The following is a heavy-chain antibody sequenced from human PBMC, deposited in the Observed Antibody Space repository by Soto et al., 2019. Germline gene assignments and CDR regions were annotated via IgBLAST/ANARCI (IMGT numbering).Heavy chain of an antibody. CDR1: GFTFSSYA. D-gene: IGHD5-12*01. J-gene: IGHJ4*02. CDR3: AKDPGGMATTRVDY. CDR2: ISGSGGST. Sequence: EVQLLESGGGLVQPGGSLRLSCAASGFTFSSYAMSWVRQAPVKGLEWVSAISGSGGSTYYADSVKGRFTISRDNSRNTLYLQMNSLRAEDTAVYYCAKDPGGMATTRVDYWGQRTLVTVS. V-gene: IGHV3-23*01.